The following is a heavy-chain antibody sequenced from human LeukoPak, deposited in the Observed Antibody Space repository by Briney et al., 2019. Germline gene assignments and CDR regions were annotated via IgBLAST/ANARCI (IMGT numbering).Heavy chain of an antibody. V-gene: IGHV4-59*08. CDR2: FHYSGNT. CDR1: GGSISRYY. J-gene: IGHJ4*02. CDR3: ARRAAALDY. D-gene: IGHD6-13*01. Sequence: SETLSLTCTVSGGSISRYYWSWIRQPPGKGLEWIGYFHYSGNTNYNPSLSSRVTMSVDTSKNQFSLRLNSVTAADTAVYYCARRAAALDYWGQGTLVTVSS.